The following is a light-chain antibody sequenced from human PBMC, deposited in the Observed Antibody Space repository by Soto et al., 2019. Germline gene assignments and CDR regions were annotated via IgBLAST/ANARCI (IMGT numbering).Light chain of an antibody. J-gene: IGKJ1*01. CDR1: QSVSNN. CDR2: SAS. Sequence: ETVITQSPATLSVSPGERSTLSCGASQSVSNNLAWYHQKPGQAPRLLIYSASIRATGIPARFSGSGSGTEFTLTISSLQSEDFAVYSCQQYYNWPRTLGQGTKVDIK. V-gene: IGKV3-15*01. CDR3: QQYYNWPRT.